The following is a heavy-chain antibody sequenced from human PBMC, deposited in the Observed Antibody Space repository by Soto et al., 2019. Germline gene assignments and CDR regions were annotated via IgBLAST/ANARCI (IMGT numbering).Heavy chain of an antibody. CDR1: GYSISSGYY. Sequence: SETLSLTCAVSGYSISSGYYWGCLRQPPGKRLEWIGSIYHGGSTYYNPSVNSRVTLSIDMTNNHVSLILDSVTAADTAVYYCARLNDYGDDYYYYGMDVWGQGTTVTVSS. CDR3: ARLNDYGDDYYYYGMDV. CDR2: IYHGGST. J-gene: IGHJ6*02. V-gene: IGHV4-38-2*01. D-gene: IGHD4-17*01.